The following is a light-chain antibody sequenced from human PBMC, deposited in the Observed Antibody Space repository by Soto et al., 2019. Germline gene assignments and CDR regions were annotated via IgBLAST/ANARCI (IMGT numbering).Light chain of an antibody. CDR1: QSITSY. V-gene: IGKV1-39*01. J-gene: IGKJ1*01. CDR2: AAS. Sequence: DIQMTQSPSSLSASVGDRVTITCRAGQSITSYLNWYQQKPGKAPQLLIYAASSLQSGVPSRFSGSGSGTDFTLTISSLQPEDFATYFCQQSYTTPWTFGQGTKAEVK. CDR3: QQSYTTPWT.